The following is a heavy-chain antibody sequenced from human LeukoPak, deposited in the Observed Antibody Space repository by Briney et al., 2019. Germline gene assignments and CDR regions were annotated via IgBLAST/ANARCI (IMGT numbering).Heavy chain of an antibody. CDR1: GGSISSGDYY. CDR3: ARGPPTPYCSSTSCYSDY. V-gene: IGHV4-30-4*01. D-gene: IGHD2-2*02. Sequence: PSETLSLTCTVSGGSISSGDYYWSWIRQPPGKGLEWIGYIYYSGSTYYNPSLKSRVAISIDRSKNQFSLNLSSVTAADTAVYYCARGPPTPYCSSTSCYSDYWGQGTLVTVSS. CDR2: IYYSGST. J-gene: IGHJ4*02.